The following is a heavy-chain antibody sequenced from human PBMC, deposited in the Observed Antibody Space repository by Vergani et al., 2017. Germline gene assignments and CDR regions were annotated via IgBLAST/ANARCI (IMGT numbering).Heavy chain of an antibody. D-gene: IGHD6-13*01. J-gene: IGHJ3*02. V-gene: IGHV4-61*01. Sequence: QVQLQESGPGLVKPSQTLSLTCTVSGGSISSGSYYWSWIRQPPGKGLEWIGYIYYSGSTNYNPSLKSRVTISVETSKNQFSLKLSSVTAADTAVYYCAREGEYSSSWYRAFDIWGQGTMVTVSS. CDR2: IYYSGST. CDR1: GGSISSGSYY. CDR3: AREGEYSSSWYRAFDI.